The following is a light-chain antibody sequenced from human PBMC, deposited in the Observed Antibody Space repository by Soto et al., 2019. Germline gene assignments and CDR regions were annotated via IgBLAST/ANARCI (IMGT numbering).Light chain of an antibody. CDR2: DVT. J-gene: IGLJ1*01. CDR3: TSYTSSITYV. CDR1: SSVVGGYNF. Sequence: QSVLTQPASVSGAPGQSITISCTGTSSVVGGYNFVSWYQHHPGKAPKLIIYDVTNRPSGISNRLSGSKSGNTASLTISGLQAEDEADYYCTSYTSSITYVFGTGTKVTVL. V-gene: IGLV2-14*03.